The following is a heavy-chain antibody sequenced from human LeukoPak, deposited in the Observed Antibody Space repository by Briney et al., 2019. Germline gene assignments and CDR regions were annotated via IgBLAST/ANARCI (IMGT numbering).Heavy chain of an antibody. CDR3: ARDSSGWHNYYYGMDV. J-gene: IGHJ6*02. D-gene: IGHD6-19*01. Sequence: PGGSLRLSCAASGFTFSGYSMNWVRQAPGKGLEWVSYISSSSSTIYYADSVKGRFTISRDNAKNSLYLQMNSLRAEDTAVYYCARDSSGWHNYYYGMDVWGQGTTVTVSS. CDR1: GFTFSGYS. CDR2: ISSSSSTI. V-gene: IGHV3-48*01.